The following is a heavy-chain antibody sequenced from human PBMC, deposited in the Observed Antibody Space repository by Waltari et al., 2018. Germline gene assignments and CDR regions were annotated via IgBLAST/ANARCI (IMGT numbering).Heavy chain of an antibody. V-gene: IGHV4-38-2*01. D-gene: IGHD5-18*01. J-gene: IGHJ3*02. Sequence: QVQLQESGPGLVKPSETLSLPCAVSGYSISSGSYWGWNRQPPGKGLEWIGSIYHSGSTYYNPSLKSRVTISVDTSKNQFSLKLSSVTAADTAVYYCARHGAWGGYDAFDIWGQGTMVTVSS. CDR1: GYSISSGSY. CDR2: IYHSGST. CDR3: ARHGAWGGYDAFDI.